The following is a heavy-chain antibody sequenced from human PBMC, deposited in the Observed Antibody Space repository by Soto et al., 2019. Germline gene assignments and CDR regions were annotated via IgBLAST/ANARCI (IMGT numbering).Heavy chain of an antibody. V-gene: IGHV4-31*03. CDR1: GGSFSSDSFI. J-gene: IGHJ6*02. D-gene: IGHD1-26*01. CDR3: ARDHKWDGMDV. Sequence: TLSLTCSVSGGSFSSDSFIWSWVRQFPGKGLEWIGYINYSGTTYYNPSLRSRITMSVDTSKNQFSLNLSSVTAADTAVYYCARDHKWDGMDVWGQGTTVTVSS. CDR2: INYSGTT.